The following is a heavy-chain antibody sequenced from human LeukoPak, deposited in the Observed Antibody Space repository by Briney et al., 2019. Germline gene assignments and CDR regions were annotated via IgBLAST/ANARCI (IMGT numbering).Heavy chain of an antibody. CDR3: ARDTVPAATGAAY. CDR2: IIPIFGTA. V-gene: IGHV1-69*06. J-gene: IGHJ4*02. D-gene: IGHD2-2*01. CDR1: GGTFSSYA. Sequence: GASVKVSCKASGGTFSSYAISWVRQAPGQGLEWMGGIIPIFGTANYAQKFQGRVTITADKSTSTAYMELSSLRSEDTAVYYCARDTVPAATGAAYWGQGTLVTVSS.